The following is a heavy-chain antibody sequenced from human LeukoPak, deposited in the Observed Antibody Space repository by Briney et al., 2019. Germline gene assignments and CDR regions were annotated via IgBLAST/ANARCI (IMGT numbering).Heavy chain of an antibody. CDR2: IYYSGST. CDR3: ARHEDVGYCSGGSCPYDY. Sequence: PSETLSLTCTVSGGSISSYYWSWIRQPPGKGLEWIGYIYYSGSTNYNPSLKSRVTISVDTSKNQFSLKLSSVTAADTAVYYCARHEDVGYCSGGSCPYDYWGQGTLVTVSS. V-gene: IGHV4-59*08. CDR1: GGSISSYY. J-gene: IGHJ4*02. D-gene: IGHD2-15*01.